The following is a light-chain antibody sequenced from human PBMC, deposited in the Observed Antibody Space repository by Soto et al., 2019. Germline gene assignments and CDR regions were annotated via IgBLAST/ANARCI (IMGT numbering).Light chain of an antibody. V-gene: IGLV2-14*01. Sequence: QSALTQPASVSGSPGQSITISCTGTSSDIGNYDFVSWYQQVPGTAPKAMIYEVSSRPSGVSNRFSGSKSGNTASLTISGLQAEDEAYYYCSSYTTSTSFILFGGGTKFTVL. CDR1: SSDIGNYDF. CDR3: SSYTTSTSFIL. CDR2: EVS. J-gene: IGLJ2*01.